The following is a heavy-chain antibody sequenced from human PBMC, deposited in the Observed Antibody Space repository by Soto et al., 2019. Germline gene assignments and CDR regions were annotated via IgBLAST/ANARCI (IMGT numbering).Heavy chain of an antibody. J-gene: IGHJ4*02. D-gene: IGHD3-10*01. Sequence: EVQLVESGGGLVQPGGSLRLSCAASGFTFSNYWMHWVRQAPGKGLVWVSRIKSDGSSISYADSVKGRFTISRDNARNTLYLQMNSVRAEDTAVYYCARGGFSGSGSYIQGDYWGQGTLVTVSS. CDR1: GFTFSNYW. CDR2: IKSDGSSI. CDR3: ARGGFSGSGSYIQGDY. V-gene: IGHV3-74*01.